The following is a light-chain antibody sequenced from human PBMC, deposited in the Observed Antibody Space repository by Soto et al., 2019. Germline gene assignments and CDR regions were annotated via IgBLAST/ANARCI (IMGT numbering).Light chain of an antibody. V-gene: IGLV1-40*01. J-gene: IGLJ1*01. CDR1: SSNIGAGYD. Sequence: VLTQPPSVSGAPGQRVTISCTGSSSNIGAGYDVHWYQQLPGTAPKLLIYGNSNRPSGVPDRFSGSKSGTSASLAITGLQAEDEADYYCQSYDSRLSGSGVFGTGTKVTV. CDR3: QSYDSRLSGSGV. CDR2: GNS.